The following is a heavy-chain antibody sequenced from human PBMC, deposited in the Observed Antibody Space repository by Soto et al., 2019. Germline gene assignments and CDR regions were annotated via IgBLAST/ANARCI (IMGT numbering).Heavy chain of an antibody. D-gene: IGHD3-22*01. CDR3: ARFGTYYYDSREENY. CDR2: ISSSSSYI. J-gene: IGHJ4*02. Sequence: GGSLRLSCAASGFTFSSYSMNWVRQAPGKGLEWVSSISSSSSYIYYADSVKGRFTISRDNAKNSRYLQMNSLRAEDTAVYYCARFGTYYYDSREENYWGQGTLVTVSS. CDR1: GFTFSSYS. V-gene: IGHV3-21*01.